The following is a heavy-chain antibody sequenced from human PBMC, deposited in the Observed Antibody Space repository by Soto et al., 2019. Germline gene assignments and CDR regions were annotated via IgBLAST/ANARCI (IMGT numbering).Heavy chain of an antibody. Sequence: EVQLVESGGDLVQPGGSLRLSCVASGFTVSGNYMIWVRQAPGKGLEWVSLSYSGGSAYYADYVKGRFTVSRDNSKNTLYLQINSLRAEDTAVYYCASRSVPTMSWFFDLWGRGSLVTVSS. J-gene: IGHJ2*01. D-gene: IGHD5-12*01. CDR1: GFTVSGNY. V-gene: IGHV3-66*01. CDR2: SYSGGSA. CDR3: ASRSVPTMSWFFDL.